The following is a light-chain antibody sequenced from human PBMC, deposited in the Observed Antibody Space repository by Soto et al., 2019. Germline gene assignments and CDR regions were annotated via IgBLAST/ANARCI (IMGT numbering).Light chain of an antibody. CDR1: QSVSSN. CDR2: GAS. Sequence: EIVMTQSPATLSVSPGERATLSCRASQSVSSNLAWYQQKPGQAPRLLSYGASTRATGIPARFSGSGSGTEFALTSSSLQSEDFALYYCQQYNNWPPYTFGQGTKLEIK. J-gene: IGKJ2*01. CDR3: QQYNNWPPYT. V-gene: IGKV3-15*01.